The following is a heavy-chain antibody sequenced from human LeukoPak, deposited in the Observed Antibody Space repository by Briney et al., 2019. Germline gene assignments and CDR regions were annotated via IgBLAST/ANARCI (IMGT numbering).Heavy chain of an antibody. CDR1: GGSFSGYY. J-gene: IGHJ4*02. D-gene: IGHD3-10*01. Sequence: SETLPLTCAVYGGSFSGYYWSWIRQPPGKGLEWIGEINHSGSTNYNPSLKSRVTISVDTSKNQFSLKLSSVTAADTAVYYCARGQLLLWFGFPTLQYYLDYWGQGTLVTVSS. V-gene: IGHV4-34*01. CDR3: ARGQLLLWFGFPTLQYYLDY. CDR2: INHSGST.